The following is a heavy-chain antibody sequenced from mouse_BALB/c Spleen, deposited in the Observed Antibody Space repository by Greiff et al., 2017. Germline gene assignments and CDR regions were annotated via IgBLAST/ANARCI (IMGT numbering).Heavy chain of an antibody. CDR3: ARAGRGDYYFDY. J-gene: IGHJ2*01. CDR1: GYSITSDYA. D-gene: IGHD3-3*01. Sequence: VQLKESGPGLVKPSQSLSLTCTVTGYSITSDYAWNWIRQFPGNKLEWMGYISYSGSTSYNPSLKSRISITRDTSKNQFFLQLNSVTTEDTATYYCARAGRGDYYFDYWGQGTTLTVSS. V-gene: IGHV3-2*02. CDR2: ISYSGST.